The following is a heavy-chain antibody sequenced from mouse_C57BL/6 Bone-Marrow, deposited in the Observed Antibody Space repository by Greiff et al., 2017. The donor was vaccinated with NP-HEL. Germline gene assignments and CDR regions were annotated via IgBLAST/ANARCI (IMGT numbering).Heavy chain of an antibody. CDR1: GYTFTDYY. Sequence: VQLQQSGPELVKPGASVKISCKASGYTFTDYYMNWVKQSHGKSLEWIGDINPNNGGTSYNQKFKGKAKLTVDKSSSTAYMVLRSLTSEDSAVYYCAREGGFAYWGQGTLVTVSA. CDR2: INPNNGGT. CDR3: AREGGFAY. J-gene: IGHJ3*01. V-gene: IGHV1-26*01.